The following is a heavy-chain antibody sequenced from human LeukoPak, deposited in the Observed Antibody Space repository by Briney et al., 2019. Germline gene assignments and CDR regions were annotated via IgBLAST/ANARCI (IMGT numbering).Heavy chain of an antibody. CDR2: IRYDGSNK. CDR3: AKDPWPPQQLVHYFDY. D-gene: IGHD6-13*01. CDR1: GFSISSSA. J-gene: IGHJ4*02. V-gene: IGHV3-30*02. Sequence: GGSLRLSCAASGFSISSSAMNWVRQAPGKGLEWVAFIRYDGSNKYYADSVKGRFTISRDNSKNTLYLQMNSLRAEDTAVYYCAKDPWPPQQLVHYFDYWGQGTLVTVSS.